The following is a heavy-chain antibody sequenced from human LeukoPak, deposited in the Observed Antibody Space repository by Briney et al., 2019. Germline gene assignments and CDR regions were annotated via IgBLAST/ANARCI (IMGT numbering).Heavy chain of an antibody. Sequence: GGSLRLSCSASGFTFSIYAMHWVRQAPGKGLEYVSAISSNGGSTYYADSVKGRFTISRDNSKNTLYLQMSSLRAEDTAVYYCATAYYDFWSGYDYWGQGTLVTVSS. V-gene: IGHV3-64D*06. D-gene: IGHD3-3*01. CDR3: ATAYYDFWSGYDY. CDR2: ISSNGGST. J-gene: IGHJ4*02. CDR1: GFTFSIYA.